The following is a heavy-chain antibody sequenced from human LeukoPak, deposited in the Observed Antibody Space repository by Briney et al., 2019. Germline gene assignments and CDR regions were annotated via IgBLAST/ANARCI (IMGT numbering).Heavy chain of an antibody. Sequence: AASVKVSCKASGGTFSSYTISWVQQAPGQGLEWMGRIIPILGIANYAQKFQGRVTITADKSTSTAYMELSSLRSEDTAVYYCASNSGSYWSGSDYWGQGTLVTVSS. CDR2: IIPILGIA. D-gene: IGHD1-26*01. V-gene: IGHV1-69*02. CDR3: ASNSGSYWSGSDY. CDR1: GGTFSSYT. J-gene: IGHJ4*02.